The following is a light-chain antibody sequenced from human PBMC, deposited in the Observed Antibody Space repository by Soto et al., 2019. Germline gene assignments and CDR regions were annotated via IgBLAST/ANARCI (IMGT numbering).Light chain of an antibody. Sequence: DIQMTQSPSTLSASVGDRVTITCRASQSIGSWLAWYQQRPGKAPKPLIYMASSLESGVPPRFSGSGAGTEFTLTISSLQPDDFATYHCQQYKSQATFGQGTKVEI. J-gene: IGKJ1*01. V-gene: IGKV1-5*03. CDR3: QQYKSQAT. CDR1: QSIGSW. CDR2: MAS.